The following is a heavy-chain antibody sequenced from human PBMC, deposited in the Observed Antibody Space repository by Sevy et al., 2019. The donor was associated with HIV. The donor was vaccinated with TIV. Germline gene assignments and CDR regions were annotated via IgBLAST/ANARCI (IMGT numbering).Heavy chain of an antibody. CDR2: ISAYNGNT. V-gene: IGHV1-18*04. CDR1: GYTFTSYG. CDR3: ARRFPITMLELREFYYYIDV. J-gene: IGHJ6*03. D-gene: IGHD1-7*01. Sequence: ASVKVSCKASGYTFTSYGISWVRQAPGQGLEWMGWISAYNGNTNYAQKLQGRVTMTTDTSTSTAYMELRSLRSDDTAVYYCARRFPITMLELREFYYYIDVWAKGTTVTVSS.